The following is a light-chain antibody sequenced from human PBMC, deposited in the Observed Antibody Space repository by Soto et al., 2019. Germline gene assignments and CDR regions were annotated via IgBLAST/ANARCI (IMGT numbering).Light chain of an antibody. Sequence: DVVMTQSPLSLPVTLGQPASISCRSTQGLVHSDGNTYLNWFQQRPGQSPRRLIYKVSNRDSGVPDRFGGSGSGTDFTLKISRVEAEDVGVYYCMQGTHWPRTFGQGTKLELK. CDR3: MQGTHWPRT. CDR2: KVS. CDR1: QGLVHSDGNTY. V-gene: IGKV2-30*02. J-gene: IGKJ2*01.